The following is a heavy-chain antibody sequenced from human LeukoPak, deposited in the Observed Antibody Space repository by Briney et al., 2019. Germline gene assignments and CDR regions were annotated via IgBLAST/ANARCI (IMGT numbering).Heavy chain of an antibody. CDR3: ARDWSRFGELLYY. J-gene: IGHJ4*02. CDR1: GFTFSNYA. D-gene: IGHD3-10*01. Sequence: PGGSLRLSCAASGFTFSNYAMSWVRQAPGKGLEWVSLISGITTNTYYADSVKGRFTISRDNSKNTLDLQMNSLRAEDTAVYYCARDWSRFGELLYYWGQGTLVTVSS. V-gene: IGHV3-23*01. CDR2: ISGITTNT.